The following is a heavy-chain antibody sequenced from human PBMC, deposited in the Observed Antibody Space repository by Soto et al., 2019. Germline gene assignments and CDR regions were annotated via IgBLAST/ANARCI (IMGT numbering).Heavy chain of an antibody. Sequence: ASVKVSCKASGYTFTSYGVTWVRQAPGQGLEWMGWISCYNGDTNYAQKLQGRVTLTTDTSTSTAYMELRSLTYDDTAVYYCARDSYSSSSGLNYYCGMDVWGQGTTVTVSS. CDR3: ARDSYSSSSGLNYYCGMDV. CDR1: GYTFTSYG. D-gene: IGHD6-6*01. CDR2: ISCYNGDT. V-gene: IGHV1-18*04. J-gene: IGHJ6*02.